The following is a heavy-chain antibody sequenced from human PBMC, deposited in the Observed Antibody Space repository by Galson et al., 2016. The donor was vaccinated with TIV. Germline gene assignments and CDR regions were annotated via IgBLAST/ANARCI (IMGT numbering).Heavy chain of an antibody. CDR2: VYYSGST. J-gene: IGHJ6*02. CDR3: ARANGHYYFGMDV. CDR1: GGSISSGHSY. V-gene: IGHV4-30-4*08. Sequence: LSLTCTVSGGSISSGHSYWNWIRQPPGKGLEWIAYVYYSGSTNYNPSLKSRVTISRDTSKNQFSLKLSSVTVADTAVYYCARANGHYYFGMDVWGQGTTVIVSS. D-gene: IGHD1-1*01.